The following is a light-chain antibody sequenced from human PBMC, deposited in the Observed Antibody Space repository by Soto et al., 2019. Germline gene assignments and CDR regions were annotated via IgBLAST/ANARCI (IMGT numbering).Light chain of an antibody. CDR3: SSYTSSSTPYV. CDR2: EVS. CDR1: SSDVGGYNY. Sequence: QSALTQPASVSGSPGQSITISCTGTSSDVGGYNYVSWYQQHPGKAPKLMIYEVSNRPSWVSNRFSGSKSGNTASLTISGLQAEDEDDYYCSSYTSSSTPYVFGTGTKLTVL. V-gene: IGLV2-14*01. J-gene: IGLJ1*01.